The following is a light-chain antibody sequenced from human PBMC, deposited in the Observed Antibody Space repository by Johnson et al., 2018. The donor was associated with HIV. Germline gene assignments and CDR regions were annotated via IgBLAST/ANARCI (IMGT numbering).Light chain of an antibody. V-gene: IGLV1-51*02. CDR3: GTWDSRLNVYL. CDR2: EST. Sequence: QSILTQPPSVSAAPGQKVAISCSGSSSNIGINYVSWYQQLPGTAPKLLIYESTNRPSGIPDRFSGSKSGPSATLGISGLQTGDEADYYCGTWDSRLNVYLFGPGTKVTVL. J-gene: IGLJ1*01. CDR1: SSNIGINY.